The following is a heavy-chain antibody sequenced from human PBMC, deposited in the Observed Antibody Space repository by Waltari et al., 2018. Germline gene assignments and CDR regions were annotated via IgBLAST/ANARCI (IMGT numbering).Heavy chain of an antibody. D-gene: IGHD3-10*01. CDR3: ARDGHSYFYGSWSDY. J-gene: IGHJ4*02. CDR1: GISVTTYA. CDR2: ISFDGNNI. Sequence: QVHLVESGGGVVQPGKSLTLSCEVSGISVTTYAMHWVRQAPGKGLEWVAVISFDGNNIYFADSVKGRFTITRDNSKNTLYLQMNSLTPEDTGIYYCARDGHSYFYGSWSDYWGQGTLVTVSS. V-gene: IGHV3-30*01.